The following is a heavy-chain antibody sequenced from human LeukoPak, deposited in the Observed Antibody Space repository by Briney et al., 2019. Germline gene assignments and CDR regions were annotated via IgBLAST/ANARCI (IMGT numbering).Heavy chain of an antibody. D-gene: IGHD3-10*01. CDR2: ISSSSNNI. Sequence: PGGSLRLSCAASAFTFSTYSMNWVRQAPGKGLEWVSYISSSSNNIQYADSVKGRFTISRDNAKNSLYLQMNSLRDEDTAVYYCARDGYGSGSYLEARGQGTLVTVSS. CDR1: AFTFSTYS. CDR3: ARDGYGSGSYLEA. J-gene: IGHJ4*02. V-gene: IGHV3-48*02.